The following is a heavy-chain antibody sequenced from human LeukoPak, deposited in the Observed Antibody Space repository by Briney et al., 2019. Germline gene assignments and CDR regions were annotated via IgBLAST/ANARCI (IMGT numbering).Heavy chain of an antibody. J-gene: IGHJ3*02. CDR3: ARHAGHSGRNLFAFDI. V-gene: IGHV4-39*01. CDR2: VYYSGST. CDR1: GGSFSSSGCI. D-gene: IGHD1-26*01. Sequence: SETLSLNCTVSGGSFSSSGCIGGWIRQSPGKGLEWIGSVYYSGSTYYNPSLKGRVTISVDTSKNQFSLGLNSVTATDTAVYYCARHAGHSGRNLFAFDIWGQGTMVTVSS.